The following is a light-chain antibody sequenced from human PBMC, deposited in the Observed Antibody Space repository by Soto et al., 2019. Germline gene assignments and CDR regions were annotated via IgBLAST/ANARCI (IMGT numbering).Light chain of an antibody. CDR2: GAY. J-gene: IGKJ1*01. CDR3: QKYSKAPWT. CDR1: QYIDEY. Sequence: DIQMTQSPCSLSASVGDRVSITCRASQYIDEYVAWYQQKPGAPPKLLIFGAYILQSGVPSRFSGIGSGTEFILTISSLQPEDVATYYCQKYSKAPWTFGQGTKV. V-gene: IGKV1-27*01.